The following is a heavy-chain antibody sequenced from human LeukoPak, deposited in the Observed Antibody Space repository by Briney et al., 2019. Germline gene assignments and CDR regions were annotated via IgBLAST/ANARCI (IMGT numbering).Heavy chain of an antibody. V-gene: IGHV3-49*03. Sequence: GGSLRLSCTASGFTFGDYAMGWFRQAPGKGLEWVGFIRSKAYGGTTEYAASVKGRFTISRDDSKSIAYLQMNSLKTEDTAVYYCTRERHYDSSGYLDYWGQGTLVTVSS. D-gene: IGHD3-22*01. J-gene: IGHJ4*02. CDR3: TRERHYDSSGYLDY. CDR2: IRSKAYGGTT. CDR1: GFTFGDYA.